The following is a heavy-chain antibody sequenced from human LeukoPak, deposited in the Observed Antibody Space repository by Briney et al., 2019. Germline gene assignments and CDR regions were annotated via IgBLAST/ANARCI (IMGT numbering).Heavy chain of an antibody. CDR2: ISAYNGNT. Sequence: ASVKVSCKASGYIFTNYGITWVRQAPGQGLEWMGWISAYNGNTNYAQKLQGRVTMTTDTSTSTAYMELRSLRSDDTAVYYCARCSIAARLRHFDYWGQGTLVTVSS. V-gene: IGHV1-18*01. D-gene: IGHD6-6*01. CDR3: ARCSIAARLRHFDY. J-gene: IGHJ4*02. CDR1: GYIFTNYG.